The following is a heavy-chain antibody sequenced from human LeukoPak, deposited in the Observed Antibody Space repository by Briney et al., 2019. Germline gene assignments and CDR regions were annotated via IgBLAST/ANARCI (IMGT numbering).Heavy chain of an antibody. Sequence: ASVKVSCKASGYTYTSYYMHWVRQAPGQGLEWMGIINPSGGSTSYAQNFQGRVTMTRDTSTSTVYMELGRLRSEDTAVYYCARDRSHWLDYWGQGTLVTVSS. V-gene: IGHV1-46*01. J-gene: IGHJ4*02. CDR2: INPSGGST. CDR1: GYTYTSYY. CDR3: ARDRSHWLDY.